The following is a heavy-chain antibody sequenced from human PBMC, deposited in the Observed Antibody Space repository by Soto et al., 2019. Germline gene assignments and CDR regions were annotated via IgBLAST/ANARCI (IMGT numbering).Heavy chain of an antibody. V-gene: IGHV3-21*01. J-gene: IGHJ3*01. Sequence: EVQLVESGGGLVTPGGSLRVSCAASGFTFRSYSMNWVRQAPGKGLEWISTISSNSAYIYYADSVEGRFTISRDNARNSVYLQLNSLRAEDTAIYYGSRDQSLGQPVAFDVWGQGTMVTVSS. CDR2: ISSNSAYI. CDR3: SRDQSLGQPVAFDV. CDR1: GFTFRSYS.